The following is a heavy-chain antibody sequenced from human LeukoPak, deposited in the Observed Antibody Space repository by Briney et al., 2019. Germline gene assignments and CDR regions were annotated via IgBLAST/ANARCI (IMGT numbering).Heavy chain of an antibody. CDR2: INPNSGGT. J-gene: IGHJ5*02. CDR1: GYTFTGYY. V-gene: IGHV1-2*02. CDR3: ARGRITMVRGAIQGWFDP. D-gene: IGHD3-10*01. Sequence: ASVKVSRKASGYTFTGYYMHWVRQAPGQGLEWMGWINPNSGGTNYAQKFQGRVTMTRDTSISTAYMELSRLRSDDTAVYYCARGRITMVRGAIQGWFDPWGQGTLVTVSS.